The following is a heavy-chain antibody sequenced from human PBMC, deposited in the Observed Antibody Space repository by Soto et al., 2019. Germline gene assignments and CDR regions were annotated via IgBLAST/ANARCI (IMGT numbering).Heavy chain of an antibody. D-gene: IGHD3-10*01. CDR2: IYYSGST. Sequence: SETLSLTCTVSGGSISSGGYYWSWIRQHPGKGLEWIGYIYYSGSTYYNPSLKSRVTISVDTSKNQFSLKLSSVTAADTAVYYCARDQAGSGYNYYYYGMDVWGHGTTVTVSS. V-gene: IGHV4-31*03. J-gene: IGHJ6*02. CDR1: GGSISSGGYY. CDR3: ARDQAGSGYNYYYYGMDV.